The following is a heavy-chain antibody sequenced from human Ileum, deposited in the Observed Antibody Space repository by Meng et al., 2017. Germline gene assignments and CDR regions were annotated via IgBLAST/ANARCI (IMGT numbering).Heavy chain of an antibody. Sequence: GESLKISCAASGFTFSRNWMSWDRQAPGKGLEWVASIKQDGSEKYYVDSVKGRFTISRDNAKNSLYLQMNSLRAEDTAVYYCARDYSYGRLDYWGQGTLVTVSS. CDR2: IKQDGSEK. J-gene: IGHJ4*02. CDR1: GFTFSRNW. CDR3: ARDYSYGRLDY. V-gene: IGHV3-7*01. D-gene: IGHD5-18*01.